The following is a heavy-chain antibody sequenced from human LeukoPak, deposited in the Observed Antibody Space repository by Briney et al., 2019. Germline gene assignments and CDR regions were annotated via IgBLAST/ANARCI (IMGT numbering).Heavy chain of an antibody. Sequence: SGGSLRLSCAASGLTFDAYAMHWVRQAPGRGLECVSLISGDGGSTYYADSVKGRFTISRDNSKNSVYLQMNSLRTEDTALYYCAKDIYCIGGSCYSHFDYWGQGTLVTVSS. CDR2: ISGDGGST. D-gene: IGHD2-15*01. CDR3: AKDIYCIGGSCYSHFDY. V-gene: IGHV3-43*02. J-gene: IGHJ4*02. CDR1: GLTFDAYA.